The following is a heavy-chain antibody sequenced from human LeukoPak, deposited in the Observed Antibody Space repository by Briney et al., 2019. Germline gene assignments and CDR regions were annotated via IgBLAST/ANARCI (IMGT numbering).Heavy chain of an antibody. CDR1: GFTFSSYG. J-gene: IGHJ4*02. V-gene: IGHV3-33*01. CDR3: ARDYYYDSSVLDY. D-gene: IGHD3-22*01. CDR2: IWYDGSNK. Sequence: GGSLRLSCAASGFTFSSYGMHWVRQAPGKGLEWVAVIWYDGSNKYYADSVKGRFTISRDNSKNTLYLQMNSLRAEDTAAYYCARDYYYDSSVLDYWGQGTLVTVSS.